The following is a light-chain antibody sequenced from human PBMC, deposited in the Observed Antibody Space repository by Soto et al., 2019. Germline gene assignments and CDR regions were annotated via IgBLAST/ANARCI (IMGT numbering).Light chain of an antibody. CDR2: EVS. J-gene: IGLJ1*01. Sequence: QSVLTQPPSVSWSPGQSVAISCTGTSSDVGSYNRVSWYQQPPGAAPKLMIYEVSKRPSGVSNRFSGSKSGNTASLTISGLQAEDEADYYCCSYAGSKVFGTGTKVTVL. CDR3: CSYAGSKV. CDR1: SSDVGSYNR. V-gene: IGLV2-23*02.